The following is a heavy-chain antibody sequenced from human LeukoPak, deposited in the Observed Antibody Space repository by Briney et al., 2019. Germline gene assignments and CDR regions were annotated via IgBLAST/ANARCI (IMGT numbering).Heavy chain of an antibody. CDR3: ARAGLRSSSWYLNWFDP. J-gene: IGHJ5*02. CDR1: GYTFTSYD. V-gene: IGHV1-8*01. CDR2: MNPNSGNT. Sequence: ASVKVSCKASGYTFTSYDINWVRQATGQGLEWMVWMNPNSGNTDYAQKFQGRVTMTRNTSISTAYMELSSLRSEDTAVYYCARAGLRSSSWYLNWFDPWGQGTLVTVSS. D-gene: IGHD6-13*01.